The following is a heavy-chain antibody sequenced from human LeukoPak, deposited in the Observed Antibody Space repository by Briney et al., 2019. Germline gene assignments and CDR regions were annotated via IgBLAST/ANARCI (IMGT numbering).Heavy chain of an antibody. CDR2: ISRSATTI. CDR3: ARVGVFSSSWLLH. V-gene: IGHV3-48*03. J-gene: IGHJ4*02. Sequence: TGGPLRLSCAASGFTFSSYEMNWVRQAPGKGLEWVSSISRSATTIYYADSVKGRFTISRDNAKNSLYLQMNSLRAEDTAVYYCARVGVFSSSWLLHWGQGTLVTVSS. CDR1: GFTFSSYE. D-gene: IGHD6-13*01.